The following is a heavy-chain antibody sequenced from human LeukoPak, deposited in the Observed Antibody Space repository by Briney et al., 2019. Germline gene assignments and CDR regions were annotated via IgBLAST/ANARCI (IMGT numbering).Heavy chain of an antibody. CDR3: ARGYYDFWSGYYQPYFDY. J-gene: IGHJ4*02. CDR1: GFTFSSYS. D-gene: IGHD3-3*01. V-gene: IGHV3-48*04. CDR2: ISSSSSTI. Sequence: GGSLRLSCAASGFTFSSYSMNWVRQAPGKGLEWVSYISSSSSTIYYADSVKGRFTISRDNAKNSLYLQMNSLRAEDTAVYYCARGYYDFWSGYYQPYFDYWGQGTLVTVSS.